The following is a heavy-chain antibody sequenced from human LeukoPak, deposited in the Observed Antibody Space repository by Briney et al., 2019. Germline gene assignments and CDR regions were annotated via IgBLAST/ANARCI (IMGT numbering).Heavy chain of an antibody. V-gene: IGHV1-8*01. CDR2: MNPNSGNT. Sequence: ASVKVSCKASGYTFTSYDINWVRQATGQGLEWMGWMNPNSGNTGYAQKFQGRVTMTRNTSISTAYMELSSLRSEDTAVYYCARGPPAIVGATLGAFDIWGQGTMVTVSS. CDR3: ARGPPAIVGATLGAFDI. D-gene: IGHD1-26*01. J-gene: IGHJ3*02. CDR1: GYTFTSYD.